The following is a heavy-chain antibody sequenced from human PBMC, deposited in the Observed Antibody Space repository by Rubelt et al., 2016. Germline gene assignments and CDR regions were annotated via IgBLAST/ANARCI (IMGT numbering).Heavy chain of an antibody. D-gene: IGHD3-3*02. Sequence: QVQLQESGPGLVKPSQTLSLTCTVSGGSISSGGYYWSWIRQHPGKGLEWIGYIYYRGSTYYSPSLESRLTVSVDPSKNQLSRKLSSVTAADTAVYFCARIRDDSPPYYFDYWGQGTLVTVSS. V-gene: IGHV4-31*03. CDR2: IYYRGST. J-gene: IGHJ4*02. CDR1: GGSISSGGYY. CDR3: ARIRDDSPPYYFDY.